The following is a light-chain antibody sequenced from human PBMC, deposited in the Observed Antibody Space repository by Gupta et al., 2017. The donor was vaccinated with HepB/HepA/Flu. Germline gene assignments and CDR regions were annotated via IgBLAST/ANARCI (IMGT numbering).Light chain of an antibody. CDR2: DVS. Sequence: QSALTPPASVSGSPGQSITISCTGTSSDFGTYNSVSWYQQHPGKAPKLMIFDVSNRPSGVSDRFSGSKSGNTASLTISGLQAEDEADYYCSSYTSTITVVFGGGTRLTVL. V-gene: IGLV2-14*03. J-gene: IGLJ2*01. CDR3: SSYTSTITVV. CDR1: SSDFGTYNS.